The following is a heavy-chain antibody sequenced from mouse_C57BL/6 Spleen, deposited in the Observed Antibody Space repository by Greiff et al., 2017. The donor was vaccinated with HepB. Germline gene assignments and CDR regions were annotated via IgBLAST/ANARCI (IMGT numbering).Heavy chain of an antibody. CDR1: GYSITSGYY. Sequence: EVQRVESGPGLVKPSQSLSLTCSVTGYSITSGYYWNWIRQFPGNKLEWMGYISYDGSNNYNPSLKNRISITRDTSKNQFFLKLNSVTTEDTATYYCARGAIYYGSSGFAYWGQGTLVTVSA. D-gene: IGHD1-1*01. CDR2: ISYDGSN. CDR3: ARGAIYYGSSGFAY. J-gene: IGHJ3*01. V-gene: IGHV3-6*01.